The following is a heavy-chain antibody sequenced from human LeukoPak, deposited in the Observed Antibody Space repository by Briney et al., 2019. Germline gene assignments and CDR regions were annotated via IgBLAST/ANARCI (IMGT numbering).Heavy chain of an antibody. CDR2: INHSGST. Sequence: SETLSLTCAVYGGSFSGYYWSWIRQPPGKGLEWIGEINHSGSTNYNPSLKSRVTISVDTSKNQFSLKLSSVTAADTAVYCCARGYSGYCSSTSCYMRARDAFDIWGQGTMVTVSS. V-gene: IGHV4-34*01. CDR1: GGSFSGYY. J-gene: IGHJ3*02. D-gene: IGHD2-2*02. CDR3: ARGYSGYCSSTSCYMRARDAFDI.